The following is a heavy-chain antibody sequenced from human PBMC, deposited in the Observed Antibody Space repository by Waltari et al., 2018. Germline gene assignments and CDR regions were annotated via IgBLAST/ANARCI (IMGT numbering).Heavy chain of an antibody. D-gene: IGHD2-21*01. Sequence: QVQLQQWGAGLLKPSETLSLTCAVYGGSFSGYYWSWSRQPPGKGLEWIGEINHSGSTNSNPSLKSRVTISVDTSKNQFSLKLSSVTAADTAVYYCARGRKTSNIVVVIARKGGWFDPWGQGTLVTVSS. CDR3: ARGRKTSNIVVVIARKGGWFDP. J-gene: IGHJ5*02. CDR2: INHSGST. V-gene: IGHV4-34*01. CDR1: GGSFSGYY.